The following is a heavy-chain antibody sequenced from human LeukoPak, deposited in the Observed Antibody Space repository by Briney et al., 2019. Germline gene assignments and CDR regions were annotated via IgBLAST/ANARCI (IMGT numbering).Heavy chain of an antibody. D-gene: IGHD5-18*01. J-gene: IGHJ6*03. CDR3: ARSTAMVNLCYYMDV. V-gene: IGHV1-69*13. Sequence: SVKVSCKASGGTFSSYAISWVRQAPGQGLEWMGGIIPIFGTANYAQKFQGRVTITADESTSTAYMELSSLRSEDTAVYYCARSTAMVNLCYYMDVWGKGTTVTISS. CDR2: IIPIFGTA. CDR1: GGTFSSYA.